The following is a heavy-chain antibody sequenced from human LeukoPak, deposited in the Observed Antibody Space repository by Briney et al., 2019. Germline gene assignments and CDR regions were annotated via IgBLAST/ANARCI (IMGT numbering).Heavy chain of an antibody. CDR3: ARGYCSGGSCYSYYYCNYMDV. CDR1: GGSISSSSYY. V-gene: IGHV4-39*07. Sequence: SETLCLTCTVSGGSISSSSYYWGWVRQPPGKGLEWIGSIYYSGSTYYNPSRKSRVTISVNTSNNQFSLKLSSVTAADTAVYYCARGYCSGGSCYSYYYCNYMDVWGKGTTVTVSS. J-gene: IGHJ6*03. D-gene: IGHD2-15*01. CDR2: IYYSGST.